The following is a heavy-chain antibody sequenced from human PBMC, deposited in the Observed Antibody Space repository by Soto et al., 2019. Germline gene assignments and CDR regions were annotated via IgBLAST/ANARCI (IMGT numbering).Heavy chain of an antibody. J-gene: IGHJ5*02. CDR1: RGSISSYY. V-gene: IGHV4-59*12. CDR3: ARESMAGATSDWFDP. CDR2: ISYSGNT. Sequence: PSETLSLTCTVSRGSISSYYWSWIRQPPGKGLEWIGYISYSGNTNYNASLKSRVTISVDTSKNQFSLRLSSVTAADTAVYYCARESMAGATSDWFDPWGQGTLVTSPQ. D-gene: IGHD1-26*01.